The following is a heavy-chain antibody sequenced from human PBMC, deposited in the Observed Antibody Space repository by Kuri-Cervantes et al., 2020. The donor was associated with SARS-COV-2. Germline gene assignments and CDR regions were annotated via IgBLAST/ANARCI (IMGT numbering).Heavy chain of an antibody. D-gene: IGHD5-18*01. CDR3: ATDPVDTTLVTLNR. J-gene: IGHJ5*02. CDR2: INPNSGGT. V-gene: IGHV1-2*02. CDR1: GYTFTGYY. Sequence: ASVKVSCKASGYTFTGYYMHWVRQAPGQGLEWMGWINPNSGGTNYAQKFQGRVTMTRDTSISTAYMELSRLRSDDTAIYYCATDPVDTTLVTLNRWGQGTLVTVSS.